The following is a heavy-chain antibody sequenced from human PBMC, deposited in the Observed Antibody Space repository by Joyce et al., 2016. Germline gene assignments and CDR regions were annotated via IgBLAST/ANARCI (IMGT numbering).Heavy chain of an antibody. V-gene: IGHV3-7*03. J-gene: IGHJ4*02. CDR2: IKQDSSER. CDR3: ARRNWGVLADF. CDR1: GFTFSSDW. D-gene: IGHD3-16*02. Sequence: EVQLVESGGGLVQPGGSLRLSCVVSGFTFSSDWMTWVRQAPGKGLEWVANIKQDSSERYYVEAVKGRFTISRDNARNSLYLQMNNLRAEDTAVYYCARRNWGVLADFWGQGTLVTVSS.